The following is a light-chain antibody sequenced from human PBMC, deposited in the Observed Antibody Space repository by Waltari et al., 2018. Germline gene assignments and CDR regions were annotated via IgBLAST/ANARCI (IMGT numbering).Light chain of an antibody. Sequence: QSVLTQPPSVSAAPEEKVSISCSGSSSNIGNNYVSWYQHLPGTAPKRLIYDNNKRLSGIPDRFSGSRSGTSATLGITGLQTGDEADYFCATWDSSLNIWVFGGGTKLTVL. CDR1: SSNIGNNY. CDR2: DNN. CDR3: ATWDSSLNIWV. J-gene: IGLJ3*02. V-gene: IGLV1-51*01.